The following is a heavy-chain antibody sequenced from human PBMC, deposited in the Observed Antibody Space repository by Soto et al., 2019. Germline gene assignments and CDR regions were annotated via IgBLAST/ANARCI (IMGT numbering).Heavy chain of an antibody. Sequence: ASVKVSCKASGGTFSSYAISWVRQAPGQGLEWMGGIIPIFGTANYAQKFQGRVTITADESTSTAYMELSSLRSEDTAVYYCAREPHYYGSGVSWFDPWGQGTLVTVSS. CDR2: IIPIFGTA. V-gene: IGHV1-69*13. J-gene: IGHJ5*02. CDR1: GGTFSSYA. D-gene: IGHD3-10*01. CDR3: AREPHYYGSGVSWFDP.